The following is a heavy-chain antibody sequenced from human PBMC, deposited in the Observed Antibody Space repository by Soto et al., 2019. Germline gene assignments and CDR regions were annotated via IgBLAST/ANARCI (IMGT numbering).Heavy chain of an antibody. J-gene: IGHJ3*02. D-gene: IGHD6-19*01. CDR1: GGSFSGYY. Sequence: PSETLSLTCAVYGGSFSGYYWSWIRQPPGKGLEWIGEINHSGSTNYNPSLKSRVTISVDTSKNQFPLKLSSVTAADTAVYYCASSGWYDGRHDAFDSWGQGTMVTVSS. CDR3: ASSGWYDGRHDAFDS. V-gene: IGHV4-34*01. CDR2: INHSGST.